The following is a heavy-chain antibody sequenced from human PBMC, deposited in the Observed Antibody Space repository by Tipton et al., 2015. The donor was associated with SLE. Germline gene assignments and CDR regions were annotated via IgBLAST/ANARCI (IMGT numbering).Heavy chain of an antibody. CDR1: GGSISSSSYY. J-gene: IGHJ6*02. Sequence: TLSLTCTVSGGSISSSSYYWGWIRQPPGKGLEWIGSIYYSGSTYYNPSLKSRVTISVDTSKNQFSLKLSSVTAADTAVYYCSTVRYDYGMDVWGQGTLVTVSS. CDR3: STVRYDYGMDV. CDR2: IYYSGST. D-gene: IGHD1-1*01. V-gene: IGHV4-39*01.